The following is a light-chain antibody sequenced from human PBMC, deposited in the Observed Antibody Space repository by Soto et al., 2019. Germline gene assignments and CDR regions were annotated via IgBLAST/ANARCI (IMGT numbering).Light chain of an antibody. CDR1: QSVTTF. CDR3: QQRSNWPPSIT. CDR2: DAS. J-gene: IGKJ5*01. V-gene: IGKV3-11*01. Sequence: ELLLTQSPATRSLSPFETATLSFRASQSVTTFLAWYQQKPGQAPRLLIYDASDRAPGIPARFSGSGSATDFTLTINNLEPEDFAVYYCQQRSNWPPSITFGQGTRLEIK.